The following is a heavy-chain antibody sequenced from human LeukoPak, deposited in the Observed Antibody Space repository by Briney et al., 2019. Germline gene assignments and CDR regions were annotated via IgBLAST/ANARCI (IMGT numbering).Heavy chain of an antibody. D-gene: IGHD2-2*01. CDR2: INPNSGGT. CDR3: ARGWGSSTSCYSY. V-gene: IGHV1-2*02. CDR1: GYTFTGYY. J-gene: IGHJ4*02. Sequence: ASVKVSCKASGYTFTGYYMHWVRQAPGQGLEWMGWINPNSGGTNYAQKFQGRVTMTRDTSISTAYMELSRLRSDDTAVYYCARGWGSSTSCYSYWGQGTLVTVSS.